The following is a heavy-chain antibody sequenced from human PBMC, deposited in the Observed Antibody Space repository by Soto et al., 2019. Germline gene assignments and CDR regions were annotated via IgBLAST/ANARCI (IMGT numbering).Heavy chain of an antibody. V-gene: IGHV3-21*01. CDR3: ASGYSYGYYYYYGMDV. D-gene: IGHD5-18*01. CDR1: GFNVSSYI. Sequence: RGSLRRSCAASGFNVSSYISNWVRPAPGKGLEWVSSISSSSSYIYYADSVKGRFTISRDNAKNSLYLQMNSLRAEDTAVYYCASGYSYGYYYYYGMDVWGQGTTVTVSS. CDR2: ISSSSSYI. J-gene: IGHJ6*02.